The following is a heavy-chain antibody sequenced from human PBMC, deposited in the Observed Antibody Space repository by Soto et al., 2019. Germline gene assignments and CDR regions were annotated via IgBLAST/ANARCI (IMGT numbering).Heavy chain of an antibody. V-gene: IGHV3-72*01. CDR2: IRSKAESYTT. CDR3: CDCGHTNRDC. J-gene: IGHJ4*02. CDR1: GFTFSAYY. D-gene: IGHD2-21*01. Sequence: EVQLVESGGDLVQPGGSLRLSCAASGFTFSAYYMDWVRQAPGKGLEWVGLIRSKAESYTTEYAAYVRGRVTISRDDSNNLLFLQMNSLTTEDTAVYYCCDCGHTNRDCWGRGTLVTVSS.